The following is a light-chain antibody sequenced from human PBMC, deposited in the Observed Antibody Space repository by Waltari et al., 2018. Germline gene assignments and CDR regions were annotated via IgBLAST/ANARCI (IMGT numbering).Light chain of an antibody. V-gene: IGKV1-8*01. CDR2: AAS. Sequence: AIRITQSPSSLSASTGDRVTITCRASQGISSYLAWYQQKPGKAPKLLIYAASTLQSGVPSRFSGGGSGTHFNFTISCLQSEDFATYYCQQYYSYPLTFGGGTKVEIK. CDR3: QQYYSYPLT. J-gene: IGKJ4*01. CDR1: QGISSY.